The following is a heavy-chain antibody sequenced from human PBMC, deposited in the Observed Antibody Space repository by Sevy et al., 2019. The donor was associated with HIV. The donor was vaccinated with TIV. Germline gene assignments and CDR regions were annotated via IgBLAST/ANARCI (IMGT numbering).Heavy chain of an antibody. CDR2: ISAHNGNT. V-gene: IGHV1-18*01. CDR1: GYTFTSYG. CDR3: AREGFGGGDTCLLEAFDI. J-gene: IGHJ3*02. Sequence: ASVKVSCKAFGYTFTSYGISWVRQAPGQGLEWMGWISAHNGNTNYAQKVQGRVTMTTDTSTSTACMERRSLASDATDYYYCAREGFGGGDTCLLEAFDIWGQGTMVTVSS. D-gene: IGHD2-21*01.